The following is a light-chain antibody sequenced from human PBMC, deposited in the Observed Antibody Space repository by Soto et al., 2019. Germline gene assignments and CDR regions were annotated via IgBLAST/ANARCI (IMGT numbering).Light chain of an antibody. V-gene: IGKV3-20*01. CDR2: VAS. J-gene: IGKJ1*01. Sequence: EIVLTQSPGTLSLSPGERATLSCRASESVSGRHLAWYQQKPGQAPRLLISVASSRATGIADRFSGSGSGTDFTLTISRLEPEDFAVYYCHQFGSFPRTFGQGTKVDIK. CDR3: HQFGSFPRT. CDR1: ESVSGRH.